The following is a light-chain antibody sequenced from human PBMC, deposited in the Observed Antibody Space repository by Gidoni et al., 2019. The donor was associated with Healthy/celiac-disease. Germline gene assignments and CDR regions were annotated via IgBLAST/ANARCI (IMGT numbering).Light chain of an antibody. CDR1: QSISSC. V-gene: IGKV1-5*03. J-gene: IGKJ1*01. CDR2: KAS. CDR3: QQYNSYSRT. Sequence: DAQLTKSPSTLSASRRERVPITCRDRQSISSCLPWYQQKPGKATKLLIYKASSLESGVPSMFSGSGAGTDFTLTISSLQPDDFATYYCQQYNSYSRTFGQXTKVEIK.